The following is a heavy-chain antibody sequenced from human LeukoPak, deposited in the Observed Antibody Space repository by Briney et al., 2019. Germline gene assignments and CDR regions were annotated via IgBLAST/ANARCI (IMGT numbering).Heavy chain of an antibody. D-gene: IGHD3-22*01. J-gene: IGHJ4*02. CDR1: GGTFSSYA. V-gene: IGHV1-69*06. CDR2: IIPIFGTA. Sequence: SVKVSCKASGGTFSSYAISWVRQAPGQGLEWMGGIIPIFGTANYAQKFQGRVTITADKSTSTAYMELSSLRSEDTAVYYCTTNYDSSGYVYWGQGTLVTVSS. CDR3: TTNYDSSGYVY.